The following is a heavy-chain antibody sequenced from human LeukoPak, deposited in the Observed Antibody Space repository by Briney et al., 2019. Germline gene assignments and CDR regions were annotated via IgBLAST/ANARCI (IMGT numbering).Heavy chain of an antibody. CDR2: INPSLGST. V-gene: IGHV1-46*01. J-gene: IGHJ4*02. D-gene: IGHD5-18*01. CDR3: ARETVVSTAMLSLDY. CDR1: GYTFTGYY. Sequence: ASVKVSCKASGYTFTGYYMHWVRQAPGQGLEWMGIINPSLGSTSYAQKFQGRVIMTRDMSTNTVYMELSSLKSDDTAVYYCARETVVSTAMLSLDYWGQETLVTVSS.